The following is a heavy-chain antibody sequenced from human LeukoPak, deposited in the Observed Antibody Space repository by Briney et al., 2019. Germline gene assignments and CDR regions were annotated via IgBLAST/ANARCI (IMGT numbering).Heavy chain of an antibody. D-gene: IGHD3-10*01. CDR1: GFSFSSYA. V-gene: IGHV3-30*04. Sequence: PGGSLRLSCAASGFSFSSYAMHWVRQAPGKGLEWMAVISYDGSNKYYADSVKGRFTISRDNSKNTLYLQMNSLRAEDTAVYYCARDRGVTYYYYMDVWGKGTTVTISS. J-gene: IGHJ6*03. CDR3: ARDRGVTYYYYMDV. CDR2: ISYDGSNK.